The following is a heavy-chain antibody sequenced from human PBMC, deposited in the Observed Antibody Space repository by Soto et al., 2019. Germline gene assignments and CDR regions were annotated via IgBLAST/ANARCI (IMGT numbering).Heavy chain of an antibody. D-gene: IGHD3-16*01. J-gene: IGHJ6*02. Sequence: QVQLVQSGDEVKKPGASVKVSCKASGYIFANYGIAGVRQAQGQGLEWMGWISPYTGNTHSATKVQGRLTMTTDTSTSTAYMDLGSLTSDDTAVYYCVMVDNYVTPTPQDVWGQGTTVTVSS. CDR2: ISPYTGNT. CDR1: GYIFANYG. V-gene: IGHV1-18*01. CDR3: VMVDNYVTPTPQDV.